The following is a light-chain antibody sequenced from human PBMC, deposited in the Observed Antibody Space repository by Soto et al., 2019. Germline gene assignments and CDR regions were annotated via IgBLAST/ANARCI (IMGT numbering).Light chain of an antibody. Sequence: QSALPQPASVSGSPGPSITLSCSGTGSDVGGFNSVSWYQQHPGKAPQLVIYEVSDRPSGVSNRFSGSKSGITASLTISGLQAEDEADYYCSSFTSSTTYVFGTGTKLTVL. V-gene: IGLV2-14*01. CDR1: GSDVGGFNS. CDR3: SSFTSSTTYV. J-gene: IGLJ1*01. CDR2: EVS.